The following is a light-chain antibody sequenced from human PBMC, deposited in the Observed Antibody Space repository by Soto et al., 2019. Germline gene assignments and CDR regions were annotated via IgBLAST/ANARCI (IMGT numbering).Light chain of an antibody. J-gene: IGLJ3*02. CDR2: QVS. V-gene: IGLV2-18*02. CDR3: SSYTSSGTWV. Sequence: QSALTQPPSVSGSPGQSVTISCTGTSSDVGSYNSVSWYQQPPGTAPKLMICQVSNRPSGVPDRFSGSKSGNTASLTISGLQAEDEADYYCSSYTSSGTWVFGGGTKLTVL. CDR1: SSDVGSYNS.